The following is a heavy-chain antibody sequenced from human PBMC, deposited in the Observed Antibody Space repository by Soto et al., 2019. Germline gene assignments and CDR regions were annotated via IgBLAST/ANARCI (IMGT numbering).Heavy chain of an antibody. CDR2: IYSGGST. D-gene: IGHD2-15*01. V-gene: IGHV3-53*04. Sequence: EVQLVESGGGLVQPGGSLRLSCAASGFTVSSNYMSWVRQAPGKGLEWVSVIYSGGSTYYADSVKGRFTISRHNSKNTLYLQMNSLRAEDTAVYYCARTPCSGGSCYSGYCYYGMDVWGQGTTVTVSS. CDR3: ARTPCSGGSCYSGYCYYGMDV. CDR1: GFTVSSNY. J-gene: IGHJ6*02.